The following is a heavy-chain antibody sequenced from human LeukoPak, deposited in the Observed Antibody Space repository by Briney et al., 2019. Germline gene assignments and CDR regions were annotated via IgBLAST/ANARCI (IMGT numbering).Heavy chain of an antibody. D-gene: IGHD2-15*01. Sequence: ASVTVSFKSSVYTFTSYYINWVRQATGQGLEWMGWMNPNSGKTGYAQKFQGRVTMTRHTSISTAYLEMSSLRSEDTAVYYCVRGGGSRHKSDPWGQGTLVTVSS. V-gene: IGHV1-8*01. CDR3: VRGGGSRHKSDP. CDR1: VYTFTSYY. CDR2: MNPNSGKT. J-gene: IGHJ5*02.